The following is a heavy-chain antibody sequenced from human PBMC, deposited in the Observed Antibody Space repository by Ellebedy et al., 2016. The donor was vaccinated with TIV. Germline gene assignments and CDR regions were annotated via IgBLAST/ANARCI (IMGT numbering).Heavy chain of an antibody. J-gene: IGHJ6*02. CDR2: ISGNGGST. Sequence: GGSLRLSCAASGFTFSDAWMSWVRQAPGRGLEWVSTISGNGGSTWFADSVQGRFTISRDNSKNTLYLQMNSLRTEDTAVHYCAKDRGNYGGAPYNGMDVWGQGTTVIVSS. CDR3: AKDRGNYGGAPYNGMDV. CDR1: GFTFSDAW. D-gene: IGHD3-10*01. V-gene: IGHV3-23*01.